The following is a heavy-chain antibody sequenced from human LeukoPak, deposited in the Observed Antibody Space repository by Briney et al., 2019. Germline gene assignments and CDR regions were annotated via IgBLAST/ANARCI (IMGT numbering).Heavy chain of an antibody. CDR2: MLDTVTT. V-gene: IGHV4-59*11. D-gene: IGHD5-18*01. CDR1: GGSMNSHY. CDR3: ATIKRGNIYGYFDF. Sequence: SETLSLTCTVSGGSMNSHYWSWIRQPPGKGLEWIGYMLDTVTTKDNPSLTSRFTLSADTSKNQFSLRLTSVTAADTAVYYCATIKRGNIYGYFDFWGQGILVTVSS. J-gene: IGHJ4*02.